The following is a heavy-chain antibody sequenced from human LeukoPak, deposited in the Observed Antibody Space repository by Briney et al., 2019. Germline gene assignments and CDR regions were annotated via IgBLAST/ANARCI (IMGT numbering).Heavy chain of an antibody. CDR3: ARDGYYYDI. D-gene: IGHD3-10*01. CDR1: GFSFSSYS. V-gene: IGHV3-48*01. CDR2: ISSSSRI. J-gene: IGHJ3*02. Sequence: GGSLRLSCAASGFSFSSYSMNWVRQAPGKGLGWVSHISSSSRIHYADFVKGRFTISRDNAKNSLFLQMNSRRAEDTAAYYCARDGYYYDIWGQGTMVTVSS.